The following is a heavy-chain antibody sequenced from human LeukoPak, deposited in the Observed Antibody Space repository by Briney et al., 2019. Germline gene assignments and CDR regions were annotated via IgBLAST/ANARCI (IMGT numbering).Heavy chain of an antibody. Sequence: GGSLRLSCAASQFTFGRSWMHWVRQAPGKGLEWVSTISGSGAYTYYADSVKGRFTISRDNSKNTLYLQMNSLRAEDTAVYYCAKYFASGSYYKLPHWGQGTLVTVSS. D-gene: IGHD3-10*01. CDR3: AKYFASGSYYKLPH. CDR2: ISGSGAYT. V-gene: IGHV3-23*01. J-gene: IGHJ1*01. CDR1: QFTFGRSW.